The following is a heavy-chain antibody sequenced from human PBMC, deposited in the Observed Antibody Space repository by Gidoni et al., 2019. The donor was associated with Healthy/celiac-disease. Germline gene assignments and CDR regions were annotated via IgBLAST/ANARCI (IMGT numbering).Heavy chain of an antibody. CDR1: GLSFSSFG. Sequence: QEQLVESGGGAVQPGRSLRLHCVASGLSFSSFGMHWVRQAPGKGVEGVAVISYDGSNKYYADLVKGRLTISRDNSKNTLYLQMNSLRTEDTAVYYCAKDGGFEGTEPPRAWGQGTLVTVSS. D-gene: IGHD3-16*01. V-gene: IGHV3-30*18. CDR3: AKDGGFEGTEPPRA. CDR2: ISYDGSNK. J-gene: IGHJ5*02.